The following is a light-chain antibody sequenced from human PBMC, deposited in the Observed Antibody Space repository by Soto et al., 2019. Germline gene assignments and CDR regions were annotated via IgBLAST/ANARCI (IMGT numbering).Light chain of an antibody. J-gene: IGLJ1*01. Sequence: QSVRTQPPSVSGAPGQRVTISCTGSSSNNGAGYDVHWYQQLPGTAPKLLIYGNSNRPSGVPDRFSGSKSGTSASLAITGLQAEDEADYYCQSYDSSLSGFYVFGTGTKVTVL. V-gene: IGLV1-40*01. CDR2: GNS. CDR3: QSYDSSLSGFYV. CDR1: SSNNGAGYD.